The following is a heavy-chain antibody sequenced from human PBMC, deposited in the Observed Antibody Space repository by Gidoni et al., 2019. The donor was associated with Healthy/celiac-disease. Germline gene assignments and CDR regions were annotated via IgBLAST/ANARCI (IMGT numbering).Heavy chain of an antibody. CDR2: ISSSSSTI. CDR3: YYYDSSGYYYFDY. D-gene: IGHD3-22*01. J-gene: IGHJ4*02. CDR1: GFTFSSYS. Sequence: EVQLVESGGGLVQPGGSLRLSCAASGFTFSSYSMNWVRQAPGKGLEWVSYISSSSSTIYYADSVKGRFTIARDNAKNSLYLQMNSLRAEDTAVYYCYYYDSSGYYYFDYWGQGTLVTVSS. V-gene: IGHV3-48*01.